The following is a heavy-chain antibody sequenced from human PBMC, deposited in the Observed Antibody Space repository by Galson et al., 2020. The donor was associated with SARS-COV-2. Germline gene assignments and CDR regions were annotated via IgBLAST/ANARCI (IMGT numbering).Heavy chain of an antibody. J-gene: IGHJ3*02. V-gene: IGHV3-30*04. CDR3: ARPSSGYFNDAFDI. Sequence: GESLKISCAASGFTFSNYAMYWVRQAPGKGLEWVAVISYDGSNKYYADSVKGRFTISRDNSKNTVYLQVNSLRAEDTAVYYCARPSSGYFNDAFDIWGQGQWSPSLQ. D-gene: IGHD3-22*01. CDR1: GFTFSNYA. CDR2: ISYDGSNK.